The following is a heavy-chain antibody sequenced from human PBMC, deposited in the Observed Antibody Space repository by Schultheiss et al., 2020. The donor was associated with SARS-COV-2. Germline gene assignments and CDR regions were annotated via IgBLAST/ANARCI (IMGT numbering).Heavy chain of an antibody. Sequence: GESLKISCAASGFTFSSYGMHWVRQAPGKGLEWVAVIWYDGSNKYYADSVKGRFTISRDNSKNTLYLQMNSLRAEDTAVYYCARSEFGNWIRGMDVWGQGTTVTVSS. J-gene: IGHJ6*02. CDR1: GFTFSSYG. CDR2: IWYDGSNK. CDR3: ARSEFGNWIRGMDV. V-gene: IGHV3-33*08. D-gene: IGHD1-1*01.